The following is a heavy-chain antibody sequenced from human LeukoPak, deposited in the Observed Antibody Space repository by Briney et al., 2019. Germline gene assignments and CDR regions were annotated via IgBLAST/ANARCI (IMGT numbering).Heavy chain of an antibody. CDR2: IYYSGST. Sequence: SSETLSLTCTVAGGSISSYYWSWIRQPPGKGLEWIGYIYYSGSTNYNPSLKSRVTISVDTSKNQFSLKLSSVTAADTAIYYCARDTPMVYFDYWGQGTLVTVSS. CDR1: GGSISSYY. J-gene: IGHJ4*02. D-gene: IGHD5-18*01. V-gene: IGHV4-59*12. CDR3: ARDTPMVYFDY.